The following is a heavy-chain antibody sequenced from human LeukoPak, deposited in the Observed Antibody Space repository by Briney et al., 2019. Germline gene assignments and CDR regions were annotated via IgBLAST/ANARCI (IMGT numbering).Heavy chain of an antibody. V-gene: IGHV5-51*01. J-gene: IGHJ4*02. CDR1: GYIFTNYW. Sequence: GESLKISRKGSGYIFTNYWIAWVRQMPGKGLEWMGMIYPVDPDTRYSPSFHGQVTISVDKSISTAYLQWSSLKASDTAMYYCARLEGNAFLDYWGQGTLVTVSS. D-gene: IGHD2-8*01. CDR3: ARLEGNAFLDY. CDR2: IYPVDPDT.